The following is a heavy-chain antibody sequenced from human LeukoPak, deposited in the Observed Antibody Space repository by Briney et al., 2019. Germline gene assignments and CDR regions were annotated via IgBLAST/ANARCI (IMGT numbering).Heavy chain of an antibody. CDR3: ARLLVRGVAPQSYYYGMGV. CDR2: IYPGDSDT. J-gene: IGHJ6*04. V-gene: IGHV5-51*01. Sequence: GESLKISCKGSGYSFTSYWIGWVRQMPGKGLEWMGIIYPGDSDTRYSPSFQGQVTISADKSISTAYLQWSSLKASDTAMYYCARLLVRGVAPQSYYYGMGVWGKGTTVTVSS. D-gene: IGHD3-10*01. CDR1: GYSFTSYW.